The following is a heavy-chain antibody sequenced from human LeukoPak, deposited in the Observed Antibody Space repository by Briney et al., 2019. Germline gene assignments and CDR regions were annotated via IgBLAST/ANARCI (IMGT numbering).Heavy chain of an antibody. J-gene: IGHJ6*03. V-gene: IGHV1-8*03. CDR1: GYTFNSYD. D-gene: IGHD3-16*01. CDR3: ARGRLGYGHDYYYLDV. CDR2: MNPNRGNT. Sequence: ASVKVPCKASGYTFNSYDINWVRQATGQGPEWMGWMNPNRGNTGYAQKFQGTVTITRNTSISPAYMELSSLRSEDTAVYYCARGRLGYGHDYYYLDVWGKGTTVTVSS.